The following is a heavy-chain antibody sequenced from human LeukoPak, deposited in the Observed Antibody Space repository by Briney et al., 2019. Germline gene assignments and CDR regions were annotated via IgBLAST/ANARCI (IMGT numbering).Heavy chain of an antibody. Sequence: GGSLRLSCAASGFTFSDYYMSWIRQAPGKGLEWVSYISSSGSTIYYADSVKGRFTISRDNAKNSLYLQMNNLRAEDTAVYYCARDRGPAGVVNYYFDYWGQGTLVTVSS. D-gene: IGHD3-3*01. J-gene: IGHJ4*02. CDR1: GFTFSDYY. CDR3: ARDRGPAGVVNYYFDY. V-gene: IGHV3-11*01. CDR2: ISSSGSTI.